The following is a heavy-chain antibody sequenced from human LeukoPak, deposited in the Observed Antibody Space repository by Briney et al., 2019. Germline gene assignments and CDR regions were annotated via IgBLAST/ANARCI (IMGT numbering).Heavy chain of an antibody. Sequence: GVSLRLSCAASGFAFSSYSMNWVRQTPGKGLEWVSSISASSRYIYYADSVKGRFTISRDNSKNTLYLQMNSLRAEDTAVYYCAKLGVDDSSGYYYVTDYWGQGTLVTVSS. CDR3: AKLGVDDSSGYYYVTDY. V-gene: IGHV3-21*01. D-gene: IGHD3-22*01. J-gene: IGHJ4*02. CDR1: GFAFSSYS. CDR2: ISASSRYI.